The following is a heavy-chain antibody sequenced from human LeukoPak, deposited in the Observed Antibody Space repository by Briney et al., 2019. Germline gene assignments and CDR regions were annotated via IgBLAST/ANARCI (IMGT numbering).Heavy chain of an antibody. CDR3: ARIYDIALDH. D-gene: IGHD3-16*01. CDR1: GDSISSYY. Sequence: SETLSLTCTVSGDSISSYYCSWIRQTPGKGLEWIGYMYDSGSTNYNPSLKSRVTISIDTSKNQFSLNLTSVTAADTAVYYCARIYDIALDHWGQGTLVTVSS. J-gene: IGHJ4*02. V-gene: IGHV4-4*08. CDR2: MYDSGST.